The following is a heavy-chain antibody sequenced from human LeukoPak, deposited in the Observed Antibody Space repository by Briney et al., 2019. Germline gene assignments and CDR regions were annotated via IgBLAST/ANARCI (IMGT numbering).Heavy chain of an antibody. CDR3: ARQGAAGKYYYYYMDV. CDR1: GYNFPIYW. CDR2: IYPDDSNT. Sequence: GESLKISCQGSGYNFPIYWIGWVRQMPGQGLEWMGIIYPDDSNTIFGPSFQGQVTISADKSINTAYLEWSSLKASDTAIYYCARQGAAGKYYYYYMDVWGKGTTVTVSS. D-gene: IGHD6-13*01. V-gene: IGHV5-51*01. J-gene: IGHJ6*03.